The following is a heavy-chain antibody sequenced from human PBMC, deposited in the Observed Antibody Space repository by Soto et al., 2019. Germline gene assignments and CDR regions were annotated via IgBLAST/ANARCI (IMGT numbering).Heavy chain of an antibody. CDR1: GFTVSSNY. V-gene: IGHV3-53*01. J-gene: IGHJ4*02. CDR3: ASDLFPYRIAVAGTRRAY. Sequence: GGSLRLSCAASGFTVSSNYMSWVRQAPGKGLEWVSVIYSGGSTYYADSVKGRFTISRDNSKNTLYLQMNSLGAEDTAVYYCASDLFPYRIAVAGTRRAYWGQGTLVTVSS. D-gene: IGHD6-19*01. CDR2: IYSGGST.